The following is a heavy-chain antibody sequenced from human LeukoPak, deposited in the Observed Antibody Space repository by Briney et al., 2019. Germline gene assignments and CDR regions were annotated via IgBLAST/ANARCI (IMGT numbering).Heavy chain of an antibody. CDR3: ARAETYYYDSSGFNY. D-gene: IGHD3-22*01. CDR2: IYYSGST. J-gene: IGHJ4*02. Sequence: PSETLSLTCTVSGGSLSSYYWSWIRQPPGKGLAWMGYIYYSGSTNYNPSLTSRVTISVDTSKNQCSLKLSSVTAADTAVYYCARAETYYYDSSGFNYWGQGALVTVSS. V-gene: IGHV4-59*01. CDR1: GGSLSSYY.